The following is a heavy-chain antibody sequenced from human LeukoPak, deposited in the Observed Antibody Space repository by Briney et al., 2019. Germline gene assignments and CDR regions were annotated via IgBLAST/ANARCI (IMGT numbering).Heavy chain of an antibody. CDR1: GFTFSSYS. D-gene: IGHD3-3*01. CDR3: AREAPPDYDFWSGYFSPGYYYYYYMDV. CDR2: ISSSSSYI. J-gene: IGHJ6*03. Sequence: GGSLRLSCAASGFTFSSYSMNWVRQAPGKGLEWVSSISSSSSYIYYADSVKGRFTISRDNAKNSLYLQMNSLRAEDTAVYYCAREAPPDYDFWSGYFSPGYYYYYYMDVWGKGTTVTVSS. V-gene: IGHV3-21*01.